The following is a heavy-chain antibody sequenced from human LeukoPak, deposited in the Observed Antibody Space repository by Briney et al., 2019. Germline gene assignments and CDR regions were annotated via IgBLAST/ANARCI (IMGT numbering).Heavy chain of an antibody. Sequence: ASVKVSCKASGYTFTSYGISWVRRAPGQGLEWMGWISAYNGNTNYAQKLQGRVTMTTDTSTSTAYMELRSLRSDDTAVYYCARVITIFGNYYYYYMDVWGKGTTVTVSS. D-gene: IGHD3-3*01. CDR3: ARVITIFGNYYYYYMDV. CDR2: ISAYNGNT. CDR1: GYTFTSYG. J-gene: IGHJ6*03. V-gene: IGHV1-18*01.